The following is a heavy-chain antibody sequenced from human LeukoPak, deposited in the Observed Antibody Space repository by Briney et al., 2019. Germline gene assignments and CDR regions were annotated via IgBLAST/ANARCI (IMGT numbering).Heavy chain of an antibody. CDR3: ARDFSAVVIAIRGGSDY. V-gene: IGHV3-23*01. Sequence: GGSPRLSCAASGFGFNNYAMTWVRQAPGKGLEWVSTISGTGVSIYYADSVKGRFTISRDDSKSTLFLQMKNLRAEDTATYYCARDFSAVVIAIRGGSDYWGQGTLVTVSS. CDR2: ISGTGVSI. CDR1: GFGFNNYA. D-gene: IGHD2-21*01. J-gene: IGHJ4*02.